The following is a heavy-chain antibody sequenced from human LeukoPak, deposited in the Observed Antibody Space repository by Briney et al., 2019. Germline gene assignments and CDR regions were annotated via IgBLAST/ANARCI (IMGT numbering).Heavy chain of an antibody. V-gene: IGHV3-48*03. CDR2: ISSSGSTI. J-gene: IGHJ3*02. CDR3: ARDCGGGSCYGPYDAFDI. CDR1: GFTFSSYE. Sequence: GGSLRLSGAASGFTFSSYEMNWVRQAPGKGLEWVSYISSSGSTIYYADSVKGRFTISRDNAKNSLYLQMNSLGAEDTAVYYCARDCGGGSCYGPYDAFDIWGQGTMVTVSS. D-gene: IGHD2-15*01.